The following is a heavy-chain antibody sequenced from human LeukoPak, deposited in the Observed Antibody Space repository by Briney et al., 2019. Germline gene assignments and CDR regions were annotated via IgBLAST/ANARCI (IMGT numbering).Heavy chain of an antibody. CDR3: ARDLQTAAAGFPEDY. CDR1: GFTFSSYS. D-gene: IGHD6-13*01. J-gene: IGHJ4*02. Sequence: GGSLRLSCAASGFTFSSYSMNWVRQAPGKGLEWVSSISSSSSYIYYADSVKGRFTISRDNAKNSLYLQMNSLRAEDTAVYYCARDLQTAAAGFPEDYWGQGTLVTVSS. CDR2: ISSSSSYI. V-gene: IGHV3-21*01.